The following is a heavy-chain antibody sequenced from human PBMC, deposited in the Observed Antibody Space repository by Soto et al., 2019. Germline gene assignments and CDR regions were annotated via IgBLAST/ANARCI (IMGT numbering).Heavy chain of an antibody. D-gene: IGHD3-16*02. J-gene: IGHJ4*02. CDR2: ISGSGGST. CDR1: GFTFSSYA. CDR3: AKTVGVWGSYRYECFDY. Sequence: GGSLRLSCAASGFTFSSYAMSWVRQAPGKGLEWVSAISGSGGSTYYADSVKGRFTISRDNSKNTLYLQMNSLRAEDTAVYYCAKTVGVWGSYRYECFDYWGQGTLVTVSS. V-gene: IGHV3-23*01.